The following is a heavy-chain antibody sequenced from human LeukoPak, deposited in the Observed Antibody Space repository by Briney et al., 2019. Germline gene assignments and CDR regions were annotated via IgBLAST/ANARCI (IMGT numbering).Heavy chain of an antibody. CDR3: AKAGGGYCSSTSCERHPFDY. CDR2: ISGSGGST. Sequence: GGSLGLSCAASGFTFSSYAMSWVRQAPGKGLEWVSAISGSGGSTYYADSVKGRFTISRDNSKNTLYLQMNSLRAEDTAVYYCAKAGGGYCSSTSCERHPFDYWGQGTLVTVSS. J-gene: IGHJ4*02. CDR1: GFTFSSYA. V-gene: IGHV3-23*01. D-gene: IGHD2-2*01.